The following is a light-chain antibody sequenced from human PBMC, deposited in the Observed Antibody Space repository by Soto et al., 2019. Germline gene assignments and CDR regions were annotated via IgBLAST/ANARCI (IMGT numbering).Light chain of an antibody. Sequence: DIQMTQSPSSVSASVGDRVTITCRASQDIKRWLAWYQQKPGKAPELLIHDASTLQSGVPSRFSGSGSGTDFTLTISSLQPEDCATYYCEQVNAFPITVGQGTRLEIK. J-gene: IGKJ5*01. CDR2: DAS. CDR1: QDIKRW. CDR3: EQVNAFPIT. V-gene: IGKV1-12*01.